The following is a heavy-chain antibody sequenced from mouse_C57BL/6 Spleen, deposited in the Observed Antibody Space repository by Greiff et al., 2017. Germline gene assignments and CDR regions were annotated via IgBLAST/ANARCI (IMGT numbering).Heavy chain of an antibody. V-gene: IGHV2-9-1*01. J-gene: IGHJ4*01. D-gene: IGHD1-1*01. CDR3: ARGTTVVEGDYAMDY. Sequence: VKLVESGPGLVAPSQSLSITCTVSGFSLTSYAISWVRQPPGKGLEWLGVIWTGGGTNYNSALKSRLSISKDNSKSQVFLKMNSLQTDDTARYYCARGTTVVEGDYAMDYWGQGTSVTVSS. CDR1: GFSLTSYA. CDR2: IWTGGGT.